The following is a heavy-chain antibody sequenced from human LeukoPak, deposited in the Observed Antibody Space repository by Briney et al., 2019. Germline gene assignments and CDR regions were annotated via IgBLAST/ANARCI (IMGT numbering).Heavy chain of an antibody. Sequence: ASVKVSCKAYGYTFTSYYMHWVRQAPGQGLEWMGIINPSGGSTSYAQKFQGRVTMTRDMSTSTVYMELSSLRSEDTAVYYCARDSGNNWFDPWGQGTLVTVSS. V-gene: IGHV1-46*01. CDR1: GYTFTSYY. CDR2: INPSGGST. J-gene: IGHJ5*02. CDR3: ARDSGNNWFDP.